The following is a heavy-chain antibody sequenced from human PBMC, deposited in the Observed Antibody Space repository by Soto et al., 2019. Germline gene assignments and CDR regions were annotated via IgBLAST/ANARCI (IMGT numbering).Heavy chain of an antibody. D-gene: IGHD3-9*01. CDR3: ARGGTGYHSAYYYYGMDV. J-gene: IGHJ6*02. V-gene: IGHV3-53*01. CDR1: GFTVSSNY. CDR2: IYSGGST. Sequence: SLRLSCAASGFTVSSNYMSWVRQAPGKGLEWVSVIYSGGSTYYADSVKGRFTISRDNSKNTLYLQMNSLRAEDTAVYYCARGGTGYHSAYYYYGMDVWGQGTTVTVSS.